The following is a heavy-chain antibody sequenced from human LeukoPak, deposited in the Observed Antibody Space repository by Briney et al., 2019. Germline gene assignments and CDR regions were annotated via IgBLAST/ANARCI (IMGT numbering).Heavy chain of an antibody. CDR2: IYYSGST. D-gene: IGHD3-22*01. J-gene: IGHJ4*02. CDR1: GGSISSGDYY. V-gene: IGHV4-30-4*08. CDR3: ARDSYYYDSSGYYLFDY. Sequence: SETLSLTCTVSGGSISSGDYYWSWIRQPPGKGLEWIGYIYYSGSTYYNPSLKSRVTISVDTSKNQFSLKLSSVTAADTAVYYCARDSYYYDSSGYYLFDYWGQGTLVTVSS.